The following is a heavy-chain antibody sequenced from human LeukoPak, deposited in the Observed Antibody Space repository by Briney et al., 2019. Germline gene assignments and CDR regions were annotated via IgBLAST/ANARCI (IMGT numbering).Heavy chain of an antibody. CDR2: ITVSGGST. Sequence: PRESLRLSCAASGFTFSSYAMSWVRQAPGKGLEWVSAITVSGGSTYYADSVKGRFTISRDNSKNTLYLQMNSLRAEDTAVYYCAKDWDYYDSSGYYYPFDYWGQGTLVTVST. D-gene: IGHD3-22*01. V-gene: IGHV3-23*01. J-gene: IGHJ4*02. CDR1: GFTFSSYA. CDR3: AKDWDYYDSSGYYYPFDY.